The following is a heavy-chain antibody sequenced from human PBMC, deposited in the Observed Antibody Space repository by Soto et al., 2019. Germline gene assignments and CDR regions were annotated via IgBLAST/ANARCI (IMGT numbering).Heavy chain of an antibody. D-gene: IGHD4-17*01. V-gene: IGHV4-31*03. CDR2: IYYSGGT. CDR3: ATMHDYGDYAPFDN. CDR1: GGSIRSGGYY. Sequence: QVKLQESGPGLVKPSQTLSLSCTVYGGSIRSGGYYWSWIRQHPGKGLEWIGYIYYSGGTDYNPSLKSRVTMSLDTSKNQFSLRRTAVTAADTAVYFCATMHDYGDYAPFDNWGPGTRVTVAT. J-gene: IGHJ4*02.